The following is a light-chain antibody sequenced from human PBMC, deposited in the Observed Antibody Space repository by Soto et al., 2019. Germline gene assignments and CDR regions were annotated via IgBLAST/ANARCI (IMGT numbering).Light chain of an antibody. CDR3: QQYNSYPVH. CDR1: QSISSW. CDR2: KAS. V-gene: IGKV1-5*03. J-gene: IGKJ2*01. Sequence: DIQMTQSPSTLSASVGDRVTITCRASQSISSWLAWYQQKPGQAPKLLIYKASSLESGVPSRFSGSGSGKEFTLTISSMQPDDFATYYCQQYNSYPVHFGQGTKLEIK.